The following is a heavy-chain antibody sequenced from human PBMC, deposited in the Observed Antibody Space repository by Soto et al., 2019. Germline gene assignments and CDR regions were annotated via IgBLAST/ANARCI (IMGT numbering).Heavy chain of an antibody. CDR1: GGSISSYY. CDR2: IYYSGST. J-gene: IGHJ4*02. V-gene: IGHV4-59*08. D-gene: IGHD3-3*01. CDR3: ARQRRDFWSGYYLNYFDY. Sequence: SETLSLTCTVSGGSISSYYWSWIRQPPGKGLEWIGYIYYSGSTNYNPSLKSRVTISVDTSKNQFSLKLSSVTAADTAVYYCARQRRDFWSGYYLNYFDYCGQGTLVTVSS.